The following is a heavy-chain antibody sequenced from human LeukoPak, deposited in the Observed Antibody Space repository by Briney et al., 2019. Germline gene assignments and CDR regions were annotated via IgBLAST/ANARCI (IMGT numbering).Heavy chain of an antibody. J-gene: IGHJ6*03. Sequence: GGSLRLSCAASGFTFSSYSMNWVRQAPGKGLEWVSSISSSSSYIYYADSVKGRFTISRDNAKNSLYLQMNSLRAEDTAVYYCARVRIAAAGTGYYYMDVWGQGTTVTVSS. CDR2: ISSSSSYI. D-gene: IGHD6-13*01. CDR1: GFTFSSYS. CDR3: ARVRIAAAGTGYYYMDV. V-gene: IGHV3-21*01.